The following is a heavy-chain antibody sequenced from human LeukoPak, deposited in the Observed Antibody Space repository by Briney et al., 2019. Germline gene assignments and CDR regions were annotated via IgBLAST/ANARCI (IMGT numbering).Heavy chain of an antibody. CDR3: ARSSAARRYFDY. V-gene: IGHV3-23*01. D-gene: IGHD6-6*01. CDR2: FGGSGNT. CDR1: GFTFSNYG. J-gene: IGHJ4*02. Sequence: GGSLRLSCAASGFTFSNYGMGWVRQAPGKGLEWVSVFGGSGNTYYADSVKGRFTISRDNSKNTLYLQMNSLRAEDTAVYYCARSSAARRYFDYWGQGTLVTVSS.